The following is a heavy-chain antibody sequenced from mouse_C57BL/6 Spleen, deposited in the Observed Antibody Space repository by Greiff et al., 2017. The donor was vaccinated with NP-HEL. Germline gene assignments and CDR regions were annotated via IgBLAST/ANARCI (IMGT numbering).Heavy chain of an antibody. CDR2: IYPRSGNT. V-gene: IGHV1-81*01. CDR3: ARPGDYDGGYYAMDY. J-gene: IGHJ4*01. CDR1: GYTFTSYG. D-gene: IGHD2-4*01. Sequence: VKVVESGAELARPGASVKLSCKASGYTFTSYGISWVKQRTGQGLEWIGEIYPRSGNTYYNEKFKGKATLTADKSSSTAYMELRSLTSEDSAVYFCARPGDYDGGYYAMDYWGQGTSVTVSS.